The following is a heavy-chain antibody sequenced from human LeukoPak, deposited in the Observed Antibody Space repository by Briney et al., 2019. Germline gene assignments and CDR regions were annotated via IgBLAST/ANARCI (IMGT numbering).Heavy chain of an antibody. CDR2: IYYSGST. D-gene: IGHD3-10*01. Sequence: SETLSLTCTVSGGSLSSSSYYWGWIRQPPGKGLEWIGSIYYSGSTYYNPSLKTRVTISVDTSKNQFSLKLSSVTAADTAVYYCARVEIKVRGAFDYWGQGTLVTVSS. CDR1: GGSLSSSSYY. CDR3: ARVEIKVRGAFDY. J-gene: IGHJ4*02. V-gene: IGHV4-39*07.